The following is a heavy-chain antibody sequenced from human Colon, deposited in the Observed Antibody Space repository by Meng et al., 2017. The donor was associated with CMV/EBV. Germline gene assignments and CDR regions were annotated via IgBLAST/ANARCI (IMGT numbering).Heavy chain of an antibody. CDR1: GASLCGFY. Sequence: QGLQQQWGAGLLEPSEPLAPTCAFYGASLCGFYWSWIRQPPGKGLEGIVEINHSGSTNYNPSLKSRVTISVDTSKNQFSLKLSFVTAADTAVYYCARGLYGSGRHQIDYWGQGTLVTVSS. J-gene: IGHJ4*02. CDR2: INHSGST. D-gene: IGHD3-10*01. V-gene: IGHV4-34*01. CDR3: ARGLYGSGRHQIDY.